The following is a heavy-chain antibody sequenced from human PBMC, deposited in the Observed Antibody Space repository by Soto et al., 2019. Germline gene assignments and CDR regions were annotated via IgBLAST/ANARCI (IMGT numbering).Heavy chain of an antibody. J-gene: IGHJ4*02. CDR3: VRGGSYCGGDCFDY. D-gene: IGHD2-21*02. CDR1: GFTFSDYY. CDR2: ISGSGTYT. Sequence: QVQLVESGGGLVKPGGSLRLSRAASGFTFSDYYMSWIRQAPGKGLEWVSYISGSGTYTNYGDSVKGRFTISRDNAKNSLYLQMNSLRAEDTAVYYCVRGGSYCGGDCFDYCGQGTLVTGSS. V-gene: IGHV3-11*06.